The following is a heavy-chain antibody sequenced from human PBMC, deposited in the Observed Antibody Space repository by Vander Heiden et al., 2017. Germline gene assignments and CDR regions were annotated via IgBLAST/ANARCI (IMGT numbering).Heavy chain of an antibody. CDR2: IYYDGSKE. V-gene: IGHV3-33*01. Sequence: QVQLMESGGDVVQSGRTMRLSCATSVFIFSGYGRNWVRQAPGKELEWEAIIYYDGSKEFYADSVKGRFPISRDNSKNMVYLQMNSLRAEDTATYYCARHNTGYQDYWGPGTLVTVSS. CDR1: VFIFSGYG. J-gene: IGHJ4*02. D-gene: IGHD3-9*01. CDR3: ARHNTGYQDY.